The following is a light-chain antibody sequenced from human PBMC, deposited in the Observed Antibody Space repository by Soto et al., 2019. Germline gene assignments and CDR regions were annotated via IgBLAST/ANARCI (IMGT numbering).Light chain of an antibody. J-gene: IGKJ3*01. CDR3: QQRSNWAT. Sequence: VFTQSPATLCLSPGERATLSCRASQSVSRNLAWYQQKPGPAPRLLIYDASNRATGIPARLSGSGSVTEFTLTISSLEPEDFAVYYCQQRSNWATFGPGTKVDIK. CDR2: DAS. CDR1: QSVSRN. V-gene: IGKV3-11*01.